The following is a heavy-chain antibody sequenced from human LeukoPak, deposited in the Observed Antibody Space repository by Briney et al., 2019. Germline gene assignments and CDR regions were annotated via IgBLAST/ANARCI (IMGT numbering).Heavy chain of an antibody. CDR3: AIWSLAAAGTAYYYYGMDV. CDR2: IIPILGIA. D-gene: IGHD6-13*01. V-gene: IGHV1-69*04. Sequence: ASVKVSCKASGGTFSSYAISWVRQAPGQGLEWMGRIIPILGIANYAQKFQGRVTITADKSTSTAYMELSSLRSEDTAVYYCAIWSLAAAGTAYYYYGMDVWGQGTTVTVSS. CDR1: GGTFSSYA. J-gene: IGHJ6*02.